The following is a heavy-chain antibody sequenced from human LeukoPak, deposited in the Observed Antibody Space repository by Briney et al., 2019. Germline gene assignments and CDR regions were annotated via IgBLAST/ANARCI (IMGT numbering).Heavy chain of an antibody. CDR2: QNYRSKWYN. V-gene: IGHV6-1*01. D-gene: IGHD6-6*01. J-gene: IGHJ4*02. Sequence: SQTLSLTYAISGDSVSSNSAAWNWIRQSPSRGLKWRGGQNYRSKWYNDYAVSVKSRITINPDTSKNQFSLQLNSVTPEDTAVYYCARDRGIAARGGFDYWGQGTLVTVSS. CDR3: ARDRGIAARGGFDY. CDR1: GDSVSSNSAA.